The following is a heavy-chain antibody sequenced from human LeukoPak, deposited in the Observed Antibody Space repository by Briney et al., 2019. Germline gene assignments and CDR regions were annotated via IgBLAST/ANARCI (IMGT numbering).Heavy chain of an antibody. CDR2: LNPNNGGT. J-gene: IGHJ4*02. D-gene: IGHD3-16*01. CDR3: TSTPGGIADFEH. CDR1: GYTFTAYY. Sequence: ASVKVSCKASGYTFTAYYMHWVRQAPGQGLEWMGWLNPNNGGTTYAQRFQGRVTMTRDTSINTAYLDLSRLTSDDTALYFCTSTPGGIADFEHWGQGTPVTVSS. V-gene: IGHV1-2*02.